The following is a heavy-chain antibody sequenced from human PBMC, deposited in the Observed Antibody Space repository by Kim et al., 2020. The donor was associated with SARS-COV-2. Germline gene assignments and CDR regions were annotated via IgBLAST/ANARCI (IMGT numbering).Heavy chain of an antibody. J-gene: IGHJ3*02. Sequence: GGSLRLSCAASGFTFSGSPLHWVRQASGKGLEWVGRIRSKANSYATGYAASVKGRFTISRDDSKNTAYLEMRGLQTEDKALYYCTRIPATQLAFWDSFDIWGQGTLVTVSS. V-gene: IGHV3-73*01. CDR1: GFTFSGSP. CDR2: IRSKANSYAT. CDR3: TRIPATQLAFWDSFDI. D-gene: IGHD3-3*02.